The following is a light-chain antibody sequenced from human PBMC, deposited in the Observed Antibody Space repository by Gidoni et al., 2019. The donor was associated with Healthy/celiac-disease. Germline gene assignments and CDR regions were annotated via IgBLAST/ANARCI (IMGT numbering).Light chain of an antibody. V-gene: IGLV1-44*01. CDR3: AAWDDSLTGVV. Sequence: QSVLTQTPSASGTAGQRVTIPCSGSSSNIGSNTGNWYQQLPGTAPKLLISSNNQRPSGVPARFSGSKSGTSASLAISGLPSEAEADYYCAAWDDSLTGVVFGGGPKLPVL. CDR2: SNN. CDR1: SSNIGSNT. J-gene: IGLJ2*01.